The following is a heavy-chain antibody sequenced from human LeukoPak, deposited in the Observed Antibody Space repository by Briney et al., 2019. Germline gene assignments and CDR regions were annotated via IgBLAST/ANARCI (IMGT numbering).Heavy chain of an antibody. CDR3: TTGNPTDF. Sequence: GGSLRLSCAASGFPFTNAWMSWVRQAPGKGLEWVGRIKSKTDGGTTDYAAPVKGRFTISRHDSENTLYLQVNTVKIEDTAVYYCTTGNPTDFWGQGTLVTVSS. CDR2: IKSKTDGGTT. J-gene: IGHJ4*02. V-gene: IGHV3-15*01. CDR1: GFPFTNAW.